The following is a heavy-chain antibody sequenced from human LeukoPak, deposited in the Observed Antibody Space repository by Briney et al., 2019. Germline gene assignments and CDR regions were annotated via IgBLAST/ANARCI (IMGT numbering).Heavy chain of an antibody. D-gene: IGHD6-13*01. CDR3: IGAAAGTDYDY. Sequence: GGSLRLSCAASGFTFSNAWMSWVRQAPGKGLEWVGRIKSKTDGGTTDYAAPVKGRFTISRDASKNTLYLQMNSLKTEDTAVYYCIGAAAGTDYDYWGQGTLVTVSS. J-gene: IGHJ4*02. CDR1: GFTFSNAW. V-gene: IGHV3-15*01. CDR2: IKSKTDGGTT.